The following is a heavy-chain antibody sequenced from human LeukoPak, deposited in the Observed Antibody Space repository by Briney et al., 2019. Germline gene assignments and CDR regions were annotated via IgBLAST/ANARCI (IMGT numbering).Heavy chain of an antibody. D-gene: IGHD4-17*01. J-gene: IGHJ4*02. CDR3: ARNRSVTTTPGFDH. V-gene: IGHV4-38-2*01. CDR1: GYSIRSGDY. Sequence: TSETLSLTCAVSGYSIRSGDYWGWIRQSPGKGLEWIGSIYHSGSTHYNPSRKSRVTISVDTSKNQFSLMLSSVTAADTAVYYCARNRSVTTTPGFDHWGQGTLVTVSS. CDR2: IYHSGST.